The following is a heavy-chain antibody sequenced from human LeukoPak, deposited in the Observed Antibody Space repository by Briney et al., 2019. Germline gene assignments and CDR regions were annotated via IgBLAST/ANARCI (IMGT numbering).Heavy chain of an antibody. CDR1: GGSISSHF. J-gene: IGHJ3*01. D-gene: IGHD3-16*01. CDR3: ARDDYGVFDAFDV. V-gene: IGHV4-4*08. CDR2: VSKSGST. Sequence: LETLSLTCTVSGGSISSHFWTWIRQAPGKGLEWLGYVSKSGSTNYNPSLQSRITISVDTSKNQFFLKLTSVTAADTAVYFCARDDYGVFDAFDVWGQGTVVTVSS.